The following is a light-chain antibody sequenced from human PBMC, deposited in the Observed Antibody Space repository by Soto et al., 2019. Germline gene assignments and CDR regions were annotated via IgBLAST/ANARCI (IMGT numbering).Light chain of an antibody. V-gene: IGLV2-14*03. Sequence: VLTQPASVSGSPGQSITISCTGTSSDVGAYDYVSWYQQHPDKAPKLMIYEVSNRPSGVSNRFSGSKSVNTATLTISGLQAEDEADYYCSSYTSSSTRVFGTGTKVTVL. CDR3: SSYTSSSTRV. CDR2: EVS. CDR1: SSDVGAYDY. J-gene: IGLJ1*01.